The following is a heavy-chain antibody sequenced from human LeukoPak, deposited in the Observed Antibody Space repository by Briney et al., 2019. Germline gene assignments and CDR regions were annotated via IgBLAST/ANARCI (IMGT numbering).Heavy chain of an antibody. D-gene: IGHD6-19*01. J-gene: IGHJ6*02. V-gene: IGHV3-33*08. CDR1: GFTVSSNY. CDR2: IWYDGSNK. CDR3: ARGGWTYYSGMDV. Sequence: GGSLRLSCAASGFTVSSNYMSWVRQAPGKGLEWVAVIWYDGSNKYYADSVKGRFTISRDNSKNTLYLQMNSLRAEDTAVYYCARGGWTYYSGMDVWGQGTTVTVSS.